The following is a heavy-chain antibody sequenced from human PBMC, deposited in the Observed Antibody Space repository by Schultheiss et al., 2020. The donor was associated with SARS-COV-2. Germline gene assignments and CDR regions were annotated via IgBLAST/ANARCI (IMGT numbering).Heavy chain of an antibody. CDR1: GFTFSSYW. CDR3: ATGRDMPGAFDI. Sequence: GGSLRLSCAASGFTFSSYWMSWVRQAPGKGLEWVSALSGSGGSTYYADSVKGRFTISRDNSKNTLYLQMNGLRAEDTAVYYCATGRDMPGAFDIWGQGTMVTVSS. CDR2: LSGSGGST. D-gene: IGHD5-24*01. J-gene: IGHJ3*02. V-gene: IGHV3-23*01.